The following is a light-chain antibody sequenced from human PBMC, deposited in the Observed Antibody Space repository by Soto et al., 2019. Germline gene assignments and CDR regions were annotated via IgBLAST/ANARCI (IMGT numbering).Light chain of an antibody. CDR1: SSDVGNYNL. Sequence: QSALTQPASVSGSAGQSITISCTGTSSDVGNYNLVSWYLHHPGKAPKLLIYEDTKRPSGVSNRFSGSRSGNTASLTVSGLQAEDETDYYCCSYAGSSTYAFGTGTKVTVL. V-gene: IGLV2-23*01. CDR3: CSYAGSSTYA. CDR2: EDT. J-gene: IGLJ1*01.